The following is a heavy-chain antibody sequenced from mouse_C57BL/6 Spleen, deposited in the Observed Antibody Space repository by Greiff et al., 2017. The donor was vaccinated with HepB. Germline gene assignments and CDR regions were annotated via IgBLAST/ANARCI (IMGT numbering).Heavy chain of an antibody. CDR3: AGEDSSGPAWFAY. CDR1: GYTFTSYD. J-gene: IGHJ3*01. CDR2: IYPRDGST. V-gene: IGHV1-85*01. Sequence: QVHVKQSGPELVKPGASVKLSCKASGYTFTSYDINWVKQRPGQGLEWIGWIYPRDGSTKYNEKFKGKATLTVDTSSSTAYMELHSLTSEDSAVYFCAGEDSSGPAWFAYWGQGTLVTVSA. D-gene: IGHD3-2*02.